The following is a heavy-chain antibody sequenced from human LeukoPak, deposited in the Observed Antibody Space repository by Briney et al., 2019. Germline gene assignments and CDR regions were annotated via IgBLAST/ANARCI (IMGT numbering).Heavy chain of an antibody. CDR1: GGTFSSYA. CDR3: ARALGPYCGGDCYSFDY. D-gene: IGHD2-21*02. V-gene: IGHV1-69*05. CDR2: IIPIFGTA. J-gene: IGHJ4*02. Sequence: RASVKVSCKASGGTFSSYAISWVRQAPGQGLEWMGGIIPIFGTANYAQKFQGRVTITRNTSISTAYMELSSLRSEDTAVYYCARALGPYCGGDCYSFDYWGQGTLVTVSS.